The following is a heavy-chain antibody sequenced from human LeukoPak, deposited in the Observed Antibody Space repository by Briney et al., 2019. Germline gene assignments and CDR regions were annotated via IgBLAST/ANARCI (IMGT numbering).Heavy chain of an antibody. CDR2: ISSSSYI. CDR3: ARAPSYDFWSGPLVGYMDV. D-gene: IGHD3-3*01. Sequence: KSGGSLRLSCAASGFTFSSYSMNWVRQAPGKGREWVASISSSSYIYYADSVKGRFTISRDNAKNSLYLQMNSLRAEDTAVYYCARAPSYDFWSGPLVGYMDVWGKGTTVTVSS. CDR1: GFTFSSYS. J-gene: IGHJ6*03. V-gene: IGHV3-21*01.